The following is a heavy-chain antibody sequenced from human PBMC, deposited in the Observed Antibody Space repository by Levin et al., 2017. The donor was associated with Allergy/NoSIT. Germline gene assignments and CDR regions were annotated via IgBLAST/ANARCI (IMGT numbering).Heavy chain of an antibody. J-gene: IGHJ4*02. CDR2: IYSAGTT. CDR3: ARRFVPSSNWDFDY. D-gene: IGHD4-11*01. CDR1: GGSIGGNNYY. V-gene: IGHV4-39*01. Sequence: SETLSLTCTVSGGSIGGNNYYWGWIRQPPGKGLEWIASIYSAGTTYYNPSVKNRVTIYVDTSKNQFSLKLTSVTAADTAVYYCARRFVPSSNWDFDYWGQGTLLTVSS.